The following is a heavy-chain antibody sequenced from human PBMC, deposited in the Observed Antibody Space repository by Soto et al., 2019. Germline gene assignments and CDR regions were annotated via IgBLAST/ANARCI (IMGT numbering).Heavy chain of an antibody. CDR2: IWYDGSNE. CDR3: AKSRDGYSFYFYYGMDV. Sequence: GGSLRLSCAASGFTFSSYGMHWVRQAPGKGLEWVAVIWYDGSNEYYADSVKGRFTISRDNSKNTLYLQMNSLTGDDTAVYYCAKSRDGYSFYFYYGMDVWGQGTTVTVSS. J-gene: IGHJ6*02. CDR1: GFTFSSYG. D-gene: IGHD4-4*01. V-gene: IGHV3-30*02.